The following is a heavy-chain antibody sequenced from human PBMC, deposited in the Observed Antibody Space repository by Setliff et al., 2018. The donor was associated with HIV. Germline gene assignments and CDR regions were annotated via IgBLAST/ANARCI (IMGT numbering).Heavy chain of an antibody. CDR3: ARSIVPVASGYYYFEY. Sequence: PGGSLRLSCAASGFTFSNYEMNWVRQAPGKGLEWVSYISSSGTTIYYADSVKGRFTISRDNAKNSLYLQMNSLRAEDTAVYYCARSIVPVASGYYYFEYWGQGTLVTVSS. D-gene: IGHD3-3*01. CDR1: GFTFSNYE. V-gene: IGHV3-48*03. J-gene: IGHJ4*02. CDR2: ISSSGTTI.